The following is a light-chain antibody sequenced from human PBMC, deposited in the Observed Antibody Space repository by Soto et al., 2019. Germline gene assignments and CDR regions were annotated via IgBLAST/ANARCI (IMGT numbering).Light chain of an antibody. CDR2: EVS. Sequence: QSVLTQPASVSGSPGQSITVSCTGTSSDVGGYNYVSWYQQHPGKAPKLMIYEVSNRPSGVSTRFSGSRSGNTASLTISGLQAEDEADYYCSSYTASSTWVFGVGTMLTVL. CDR1: SSDVGGYNY. CDR3: SSYTASSTWV. J-gene: IGLJ3*02. V-gene: IGLV2-14*01.